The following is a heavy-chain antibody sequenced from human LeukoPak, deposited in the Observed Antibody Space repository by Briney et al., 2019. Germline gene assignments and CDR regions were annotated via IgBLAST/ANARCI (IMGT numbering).Heavy chain of an antibody. CDR1: GGTFSSYA. J-gene: IGHJ4*02. CDR2: ITPGGGNT. CDR3: AREKDGTCYFDY. V-gene: IGHV1-46*01. Sequence: ASVKVSCKASGGTFSSYAISWVRQAPGQGLEWVGIITPGGGNTGYAQKFQGRVTMTRDTPTSTVYMELSSLRSDDTAVYYCAREKDGTCYFDYWGQGTLVTVSS.